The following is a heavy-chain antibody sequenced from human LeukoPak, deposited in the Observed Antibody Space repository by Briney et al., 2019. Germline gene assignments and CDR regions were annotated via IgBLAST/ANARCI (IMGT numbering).Heavy chain of an antibody. CDR2: ISYDGSNK. Sequence: GRSLRLSCAASGFTFSSYGMHWVRQAPGQGLVWVAVISYDGSNKYYADHEKGRFTISRDNSKNTLYLQMNSLRAEDTAMYYCATDASPGVQVFDYWGQGTLVTVSS. J-gene: IGHJ4*02. CDR1: GFTFSSYG. D-gene: IGHD3-10*01. V-gene: IGHV3-30*03. CDR3: ATDASPGVQVFDY.